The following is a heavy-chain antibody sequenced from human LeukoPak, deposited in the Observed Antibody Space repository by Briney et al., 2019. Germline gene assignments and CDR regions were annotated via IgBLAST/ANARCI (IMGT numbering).Heavy chain of an antibody. D-gene: IGHD1-26*01. CDR1: GFTFSSYS. V-gene: IGHV3-53*01. J-gene: IGHJ4*02. Sequence: GGSLRLSCAASGFTFSSYSMNWVRQAPGKGLEWVSVIYIGGSTDYADSVKDRFTISRDNSKNTLYLQMTSLRAEDTAVYYCATQWGNWGQGTLVTVSS. CDR3: ATQWGN. CDR2: IYIGGST.